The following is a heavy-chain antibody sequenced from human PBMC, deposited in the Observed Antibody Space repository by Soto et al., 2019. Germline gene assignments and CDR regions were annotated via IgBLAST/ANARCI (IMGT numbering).Heavy chain of an antibody. CDR1: GFTFSDYY. J-gene: IGHJ4*02. V-gene: IGHV3-11*05. CDR2: ISGSSSDT. CDR3: ATGPRRLSD. D-gene: IGHD3-10*01. Sequence: QFQLVESGGGLVKPGGSLRLSCAASGFTFSDYYMSWIRQAPGKGLESLSYISGSSSDTNYADSVKGRFTISRDNAKNSLYLQMHSLRAEDTAVYYCATGPRRLSDWGQGTLVIVSS.